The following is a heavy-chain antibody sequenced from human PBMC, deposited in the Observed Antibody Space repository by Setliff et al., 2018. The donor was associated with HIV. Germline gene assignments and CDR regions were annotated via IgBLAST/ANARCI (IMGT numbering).Heavy chain of an antibody. D-gene: IGHD3-3*01. CDR2: IIPILGVA. CDR1: RSTFNSHT. J-gene: IGHJ6*03. Sequence: SVKVSCKASRSTFNSHTINWVRQAPGQGLGWMGRIIPILGVANYAQRFQGKVTITADKSTSTAYMELTSLRFDDTAMYYCVRGVQSPPHYSYYYMDVWGEGTMVTVS. V-gene: IGHV1-69*02. CDR3: VRGVQSPPHYSYYYMDV.